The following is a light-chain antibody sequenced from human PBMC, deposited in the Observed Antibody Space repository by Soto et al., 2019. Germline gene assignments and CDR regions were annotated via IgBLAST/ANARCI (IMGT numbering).Light chain of an antibody. J-gene: IGLJ7*01. V-gene: IGLV2-14*01. CDR3: SSYTSSSFCV. CDR2: DVS. Sequence: QSALTQPASVSGSPGQSITISCTGTSSDVGGYNYVSWYQQHPGKAPKLMIYDVSNRPSGVSNRFSGSKSGNTASLTISGLQAEDEADYYCSSYTSSSFCVFGGGTQLTVL. CDR1: SSDVGGYNY.